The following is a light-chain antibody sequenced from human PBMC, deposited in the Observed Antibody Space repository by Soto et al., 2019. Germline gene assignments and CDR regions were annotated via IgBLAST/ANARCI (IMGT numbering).Light chain of an antibody. CDR3: QQAKTFPRT. Sequence: DIQMTQSPSSVSATIGDRVTITCRASQDISSWLAWYQQKPGKAPNLLIYGASNLHSGVPSSFSASGSGTEFTLTISRLQSEDFATYYCQQAKTFPRTFGQGTRVEI. J-gene: IGKJ1*01. CDR2: GAS. CDR1: QDISSW. V-gene: IGKV1-12*01.